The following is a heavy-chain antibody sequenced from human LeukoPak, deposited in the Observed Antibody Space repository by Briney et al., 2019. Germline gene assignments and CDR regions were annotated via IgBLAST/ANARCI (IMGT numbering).Heavy chain of an antibody. J-gene: IGHJ4*02. V-gene: IGHV4-39*01. Sequence: SETLSLTCTVSGGSISSSSYYWGWIRQPPGKGLELMGSIYYSGSTYYNPSLKSRVTISVDTSKNQFSLKLSSVTAADTAVYYCARHLYPHFDYWGQGTLVTVSS. CDR2: IYYSGST. CDR3: ARHLYPHFDY. CDR1: GGSISSSSYY.